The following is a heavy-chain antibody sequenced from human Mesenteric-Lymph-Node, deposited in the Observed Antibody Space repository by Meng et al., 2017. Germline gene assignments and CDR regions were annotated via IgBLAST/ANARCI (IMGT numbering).Heavy chain of an antibody. Sequence: QGQMQESGPGRVRPSETLSLSCAVSGDSVRRSNWWSWVRQPPGKGLEWIGEIYHSGGTNYNPSLRGRVTISLDKSKNQFSLTLRSVTAADTAVYYCARDPYATGWAGWGQGTLVTVSS. J-gene: IGHJ4*02. CDR3: ARDPYATGWAG. V-gene: IGHV4-4*02. D-gene: IGHD6-19*01. CDR2: IYHSGGT. CDR1: GDSVRRSNW.